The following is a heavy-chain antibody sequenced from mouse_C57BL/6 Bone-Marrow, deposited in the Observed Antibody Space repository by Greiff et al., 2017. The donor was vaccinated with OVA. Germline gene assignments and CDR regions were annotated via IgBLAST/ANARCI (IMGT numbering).Heavy chain of an antibody. CDR2: IDPSDSYT. J-gene: IGHJ2*01. D-gene: IGHD1-1*01. CDR1: GYTFTSYW. Sequence: QVQLQQPGAELVRPGTSVKLSCKASGYTFTSYWMHWVKQRPGQGLEWIGVIDPSDSYTNYNQKFKGKATLTVDTSSSTAYMQLSSLTSEDSAVYYCARRRATTVVAFDYWGQGTTLTVSS. CDR3: ARRRATTVVAFDY. V-gene: IGHV1-59*01.